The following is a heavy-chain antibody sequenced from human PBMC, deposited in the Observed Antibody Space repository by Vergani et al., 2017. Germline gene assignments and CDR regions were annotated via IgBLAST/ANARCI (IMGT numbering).Heavy chain of an antibody. CDR3: ARDGVEYSSSSFDY. V-gene: IGHV1-2*02. Sequence: VQSGDEVKKPGASVKVSCKTSGYSFINYGISWVRQAPGQGLEWLGWVSPNSGGTNYAQKFQGRVTMTRDTSISTAYMELSRLRSDDTAVYYCARDGVEYSSSSFDYWGQGTLVTVSS. CDR1: GYSFINYG. J-gene: IGHJ4*02. CDR2: VSPNSGGT. D-gene: IGHD6-6*01.